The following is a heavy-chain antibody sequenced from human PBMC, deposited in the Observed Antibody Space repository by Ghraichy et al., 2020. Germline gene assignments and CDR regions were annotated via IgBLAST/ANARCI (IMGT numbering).Heavy chain of an antibody. Sequence: QTLSLTCTASGFTFGDYAMSWFRQAPGKGLERVGSIRSEAHGGTTEYAASVKGRFTISRDDSKRIAYLQMNSLKTEDTAVYYCTRDRPIDYWGQGTLVTVSS. CDR2: IRSEAHGGTT. J-gene: IGHJ4*02. CDR3: TRDRPIDY. V-gene: IGHV3-49*03. CDR1: GFTFGDYA.